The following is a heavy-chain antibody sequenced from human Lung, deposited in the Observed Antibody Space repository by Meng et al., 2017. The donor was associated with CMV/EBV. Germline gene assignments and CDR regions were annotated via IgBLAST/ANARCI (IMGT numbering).Heavy chain of an antibody. CDR3: ARVLCDDSTCFNGLDF. D-gene: IGHD2-2*01. CDR1: GFTFGHYW. CDR2: IKQDATEA. V-gene: IGHV3-7*01. Sequence: ESXKISXVASGFTFGHYWMSWVRRSPARGLEWVANIKQDATEARYADSTKGRFTISRDNTRRAVSLEMNSLRVEDSAVYYCARVLCDDSTCFNGLDFWGQGPPVTVSS. J-gene: IGHJ4*02.